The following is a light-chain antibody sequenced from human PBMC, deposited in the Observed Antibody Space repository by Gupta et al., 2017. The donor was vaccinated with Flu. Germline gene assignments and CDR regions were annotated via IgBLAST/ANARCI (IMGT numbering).Light chain of an antibody. J-gene: IGKJ2*03. CDR2: DAS. V-gene: IGKV1-33*01. CDR1: NDISNY. Sequence: DIQMTQSPSSLSASLGDRVTITCQASNDISNYLNWYQKKPGKAPKLLIYDASNLETGVPTRFSGSGSGTDFTITISSLHAEDIAKYCCQQYDNLPYSFGQGTKLEIK. CDR3: QQYDNLPYS.